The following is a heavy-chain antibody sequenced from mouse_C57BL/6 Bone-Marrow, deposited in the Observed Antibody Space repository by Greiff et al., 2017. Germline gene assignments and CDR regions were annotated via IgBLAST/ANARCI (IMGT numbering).Heavy chain of an antibody. V-gene: IGHV1-64*01. J-gene: IGHJ1*03. Sequence: QVQLQQPGAELVKPGASVKLSCKASGYTFTSYWMHWVKQRPGQGLEWIGMIHPNSGSTNYNEKFKSKATLTVDKSSSTAYMQLSSLTSEDSAVYYCAREVYDYGDCRYFDVGGTGTAVTVSA. CDR2: IHPNSGST. CDR1: GYTFTSYW. D-gene: IGHD2-4*01. CDR3: AREVYDYGDCRYFDV.